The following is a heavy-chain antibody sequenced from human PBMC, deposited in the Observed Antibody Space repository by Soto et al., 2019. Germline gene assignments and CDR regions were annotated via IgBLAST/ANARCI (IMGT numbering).Heavy chain of an antibody. V-gene: IGHV3-23*01. CDR2: ISGSGIST. J-gene: IGHJ4*02. CDR1: GFTFSNYG. D-gene: IGHD5-18*01. CDR3: AKDVYSYGFH. Sequence: GGSLRLSCAASGFTFSNYGMTWVRQAPGKGLEWVSVISGSGISTYYADFVKGRFTISRDNSKNTVYLQMNSLRAEDTAVYYCAKDVYSYGFHWGQGTLVTVSS.